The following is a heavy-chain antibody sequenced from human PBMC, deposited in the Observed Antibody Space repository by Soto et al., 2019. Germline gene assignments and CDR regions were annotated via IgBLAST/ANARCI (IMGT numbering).Heavy chain of an antibody. V-gene: IGHV6-1*01. CDR2: TYYRSKWYN. J-gene: IGHJ5*02. CDR3: ARDGLTGTTWEVNWFDP. D-gene: IGHD1-7*01. Sequence: SQTLSLTCAISGDSVSSNSAAWNWIRQSPSRGLERLGRTYYRSKWYNDYAVSVKSRITINPDTSKNQFSLQLNSVTPEDTAVYYCARDGLTGTTWEVNWFDPWGQGTLVTVSS. CDR1: GDSVSSNSAA.